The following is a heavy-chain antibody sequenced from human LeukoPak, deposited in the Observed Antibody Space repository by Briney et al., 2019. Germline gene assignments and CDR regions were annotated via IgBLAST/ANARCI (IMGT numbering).Heavy chain of an antibody. CDR1: GFTFSSYS. D-gene: IGHD1-26*01. J-gene: IGHJ5*02. V-gene: IGHV3-21*01. Sequence: GGSLRLSCAASGFTFSSYSMNWVRQAPGKGLEWVSSISSSSSYIYYADSVKGRFTISRDNAKNSLYLQMNSLRAEDTAVYYCAREREQGETNWFDPWGQGTLVTVSS. CDR3: AREREQGETNWFDP. CDR2: ISSSSSYI.